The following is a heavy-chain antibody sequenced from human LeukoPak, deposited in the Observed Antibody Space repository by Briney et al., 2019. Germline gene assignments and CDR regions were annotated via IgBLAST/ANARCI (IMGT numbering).Heavy chain of an antibody. D-gene: IGHD5-18*01. CDR2: FDPEDGET. CDR1: GYTLTELS. CDR3: ATGDNTAMASDY. J-gene: IGHJ4*02. Sequence: ASVKVSCKVSGYTLTELSIHWVRQAPGKGLEWMGGFDPEDGETIYAQKFQGRVTMTEDTSTDTAYMELSSLRSEDTAVYYCATGDNTAMASDYWGQGTLVTVSS. V-gene: IGHV1-24*01.